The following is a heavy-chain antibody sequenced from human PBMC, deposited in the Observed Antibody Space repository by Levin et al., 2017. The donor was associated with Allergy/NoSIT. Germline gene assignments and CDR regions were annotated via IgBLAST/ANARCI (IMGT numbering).Heavy chain of an antibody. J-gene: IGHJ4*02. CDR1: GFTFSSYS. CDR2: ISSSSSTI. Sequence: GGSLRLSCAASGFTFSSYSMNWVRQAPGKGLEWVSYISSSSSTIYYADSVKGRFTISRDNAKNSLYLQMNSLRAEDTAVYYCARVRGRYDISIDYWGQGTLVTVSS. V-gene: IGHV3-48*01. D-gene: IGHD3-9*01. CDR3: ARVRGRYDISIDY.